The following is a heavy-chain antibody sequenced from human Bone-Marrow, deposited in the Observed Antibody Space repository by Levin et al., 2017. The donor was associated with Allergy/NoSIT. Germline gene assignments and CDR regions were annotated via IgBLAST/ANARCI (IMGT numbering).Heavy chain of an antibody. V-gene: IGHV3-21*01. J-gene: IGHJ4*02. CDR3: ARGGVYSSDVSDY. CDR1: GFIFSSYS. D-gene: IGHD6-19*01. CDR2: ISSSGEYI. Sequence: GESLKISCEASGFIFSSYSMNWVRQAPGKGLEWVSSISSSGEYIDYADSVKGRFTVSRDNAKDSVYLQMNGLRAEDHGLYYCARGGVYSSDVSDYWGQGTLVTVSS.